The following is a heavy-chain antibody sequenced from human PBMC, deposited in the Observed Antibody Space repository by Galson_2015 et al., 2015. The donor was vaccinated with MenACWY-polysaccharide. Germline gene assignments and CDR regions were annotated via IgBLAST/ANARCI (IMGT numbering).Heavy chain of an antibody. CDR3: ASPPGNWYLIDY. Sequence: SLRLSCAASGFTFSTHWMSWVHQAPGKGLEWVANIKQDGSEKYYVDSVKGRFTISRDNAKNSLYLQLNSLRAEDTAVYYCASPPGNWYLIDYWGQGTLVTVSS. V-gene: IGHV3-7*01. CDR2: IKQDGSEK. CDR1: GFTFSTHW. D-gene: IGHD6-13*01. J-gene: IGHJ4*02.